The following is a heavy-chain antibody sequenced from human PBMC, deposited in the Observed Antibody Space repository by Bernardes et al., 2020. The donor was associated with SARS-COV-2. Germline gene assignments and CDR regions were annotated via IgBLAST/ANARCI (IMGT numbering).Heavy chain of an antibody. J-gene: IGHJ4*01. CDR1: SVSISSGSYY. CDR2: LSYSGST. CDR3: ARLKVLRHLDWSASWLEYYFDF. V-gene: IGHV4-39*02. D-gene: IGHD3-9*01. Sequence: SETLSLTCSVSSVSISSGSYYWAWLRQPPGKGLEWIGSLSYSGSTYYNPSLKSRVAISAHTSMTHFSLRLSSVTAADTAVYFCARLKVLRHLDWSASWLEYYFDFWGQGTLVTVSS.